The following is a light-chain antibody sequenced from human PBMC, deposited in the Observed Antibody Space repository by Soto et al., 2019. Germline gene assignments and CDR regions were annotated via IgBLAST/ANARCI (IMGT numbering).Light chain of an antibody. Sequence: IVLTQSPGTLSLSPGEIGALSCRASQSVSSNYVAWYQQKPGQAPRLLISGASNRATGTPDRFRGSGSGTDFTLTITRPEPEDFAVYYCHQYGSAPWTFGQGTKVDI. V-gene: IGKV3-20*01. J-gene: IGKJ1*01. CDR3: HQYGSAPWT. CDR1: QSVSSNY. CDR2: GAS.